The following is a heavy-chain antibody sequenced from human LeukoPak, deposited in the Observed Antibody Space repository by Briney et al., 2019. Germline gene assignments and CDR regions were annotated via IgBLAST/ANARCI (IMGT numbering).Heavy chain of an antibody. J-gene: IGHJ3*02. V-gene: IGHV3-21*01. CDR1: AFTFTSYA. CDR3: ARKRGSGSYYSDAFDI. D-gene: IGHD3-10*01. Sequence: GGSLRLSCAASAFTFTSYAMSWVRQAPGKGLEWVSSISSSSSYIYYADSVKGRFTISRDNAKNSLYLQMNSLRAEDTAVYYCARKRGSGSYYSDAFDIWGQGTMVTVSS. CDR2: ISSSSSYI.